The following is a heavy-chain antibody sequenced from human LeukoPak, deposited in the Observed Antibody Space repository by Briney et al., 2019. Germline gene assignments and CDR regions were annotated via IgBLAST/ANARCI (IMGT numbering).Heavy chain of an antibody. V-gene: IGHV4-59*01. J-gene: IGHJ6*02. CDR2: IFYTGST. Sequence: PSETLSLTCTVSGGSISTYYWSWIRQPPEKGLEWIGYIFYTGSTNYNPPLKSRVTISLDPSKTQSSLRLRSVTAADTAVYYCARETIPGSHYGMDVWGQGTPVTVSS. D-gene: IGHD2-2*01. CDR1: GGSISTYY. CDR3: ARETIPGSHYGMDV.